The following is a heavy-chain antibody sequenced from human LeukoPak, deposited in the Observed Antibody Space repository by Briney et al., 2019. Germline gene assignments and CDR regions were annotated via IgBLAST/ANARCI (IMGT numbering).Heavy chain of an antibody. D-gene: IGHD2-2*01. J-gene: IGHJ5*02. CDR2: ISSSSSYI. CDR1: GFTFSSYS. CDR3: ARDVRDIVVVPAAKFRS. Sequence: GGSPRLSCAASGFTFSSYSMNWVRQAPGKGLEWVSSISSSSSYIYYADSVKGRFTISRDNAKNSLYLQMNSLRAEDTAVYYCARDVRDIVVVPAAKFRSWGQGTLVTVSS. V-gene: IGHV3-21*01.